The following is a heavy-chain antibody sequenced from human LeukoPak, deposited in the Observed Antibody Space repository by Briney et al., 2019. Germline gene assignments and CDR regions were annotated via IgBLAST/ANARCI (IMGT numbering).Heavy chain of an antibody. CDR2: IYHSGST. CDR1: GYSISSGYY. D-gene: IGHD3-9*01. J-gene: IGHJ4*02. CDR3: ARADEILRYFDWLSQPFDY. V-gene: IGHV4-38-2*01. Sequence: KPSETLSLTCAVSGYSISSGYYWGWIRQPPGKGLEWTGSIYHSGSTYYNPSLKSRVTISVDTSKNQFSLKLSSVTAADTAVYYCARADEILRYFDWLSQPFDYWGQGTLVTVSS.